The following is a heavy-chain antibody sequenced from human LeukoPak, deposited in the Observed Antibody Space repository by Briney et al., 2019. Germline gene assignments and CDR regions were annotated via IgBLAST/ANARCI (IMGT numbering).Heavy chain of an antibody. D-gene: IGHD3/OR15-3a*01. J-gene: IGHJ4*02. V-gene: IGHV3-21*01. CDR2: ISASSSDI. CDR3: ASNFWTRRNIDY. CDR1: GFSFSTHT. Sequence: PGGSLRLSCAASGFSFSTHTMNWVRQAPGKGLEWVSSISASSSDIYYAASVKGRFTISRDNAKNSVYLQMDSLRADDTAVFYCASNFWTRRNIDYWGQGTLVTVSS.